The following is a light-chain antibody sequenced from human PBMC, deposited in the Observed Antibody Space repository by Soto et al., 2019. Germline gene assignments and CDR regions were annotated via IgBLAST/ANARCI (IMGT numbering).Light chain of an antibody. J-gene: IGKJ4*01. CDR1: QDISSW. CDR2: SAS. V-gene: IGKV1-12*01. CDR3: QQTHSFPLT. Sequence: DIQMTQSPCSVSASVGDRVTITCRASQDISSWLAWYQQIPGKAPKLLINSASSLQSGVPSTFSGSRSGTDFTLTISSLQPEDFATYYCQQTHSFPLTFGGGTKVEIK.